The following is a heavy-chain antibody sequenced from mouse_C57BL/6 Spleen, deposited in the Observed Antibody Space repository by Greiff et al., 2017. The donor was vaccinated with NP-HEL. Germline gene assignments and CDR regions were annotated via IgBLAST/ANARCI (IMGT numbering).Heavy chain of an antibody. D-gene: IGHD2-5*01. CDR1: GYSFTGYY. V-gene: IGHV1-42*01. CDR2: INPSTGGT. J-gene: IGHJ3*01. Sequence: EVQLKESGPELVKPGASVKISCKASGYSFTGYYMNWVKQSPEKSLEWIGEINPSTGGTTYNQKFKAKATLTVDKSSSTAYMQLKSLTSEDSAVYYCARRGSNYGLFAYWGQGTLVTVSA. CDR3: ARRGSNYGLFAY.